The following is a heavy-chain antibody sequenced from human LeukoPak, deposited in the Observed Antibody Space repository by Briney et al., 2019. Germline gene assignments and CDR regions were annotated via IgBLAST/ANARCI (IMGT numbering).Heavy chain of an antibody. Sequence: GGSLRLSCAASGFTFSSHWMNWVRQAPGKGLEWVSYISSRGSTIYYADSVKGRFTISRDNAKESLYLQMNSLRAEDTAVYYCARDRRVGAINFDYWGQGTLVTVSS. CDR1: GFTFSSHW. J-gene: IGHJ4*02. V-gene: IGHV3-48*04. CDR3: ARDRRVGAINFDY. D-gene: IGHD1-26*01. CDR2: ISSRGSTI.